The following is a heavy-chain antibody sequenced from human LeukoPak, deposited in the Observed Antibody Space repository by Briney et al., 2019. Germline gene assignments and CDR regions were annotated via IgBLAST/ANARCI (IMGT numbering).Heavy chain of an antibody. D-gene: IGHD2-21*02. J-gene: IGHJ4*02. Sequence: ASVKVSCKASGYTFTSYGISWVRQAPGQGLEWMGWISAYNGNTNYAQKLQGRVTMTTDTSTSTAYMELTSLRSDDTAVYYCARDGGLAYCGGDCSRSPDYWGQGTLVTVSS. CDR2: ISAYNGNT. CDR3: ARDGGLAYCGGDCSRSPDY. V-gene: IGHV1-18*01. CDR1: GYTFTSYG.